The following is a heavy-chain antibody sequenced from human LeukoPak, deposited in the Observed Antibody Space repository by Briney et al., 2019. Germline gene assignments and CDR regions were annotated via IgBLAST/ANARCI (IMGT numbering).Heavy chain of an antibody. V-gene: IGHV1-2*02. CDR2: INPNSGGT. Sequence: ASVTVSCKASGYTFTGYYMHWVRQAPGQGREWMGWINPNSGGTNYAQKFQGRVTMTRDTSISTAYMELSRLRSDDTAVYYCARDIVVVPAAITHYYYYGMDVWGQGTTVTVSS. CDR1: GYTFTGYY. J-gene: IGHJ6*02. CDR3: ARDIVVVPAAITHYYYYGMDV. D-gene: IGHD2-2*01.